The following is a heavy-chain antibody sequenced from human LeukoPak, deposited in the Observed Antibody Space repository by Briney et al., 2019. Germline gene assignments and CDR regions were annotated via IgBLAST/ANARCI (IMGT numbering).Heavy chain of an antibody. D-gene: IGHD2/OR15-2a*01. J-gene: IGHJ6*02. CDR1: GFTFSSYE. Sequence: GGSLRLSCAASGFTFSSYEMNWVRQAPGKGLEWVSYIASGGGANRFDSESVKGRITISSNYAKKSLYLHMNSMTDDKTVVYCGARIGTTTRGPAGLDVWGQGTTVTVSS. CDR2: IASGGGANR. V-gene: IGHV3-48*03. CDR3: ARIGTTTRGPAGLDV.